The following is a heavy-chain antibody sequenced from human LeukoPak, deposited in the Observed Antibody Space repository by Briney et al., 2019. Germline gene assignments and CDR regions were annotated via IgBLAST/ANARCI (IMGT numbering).Heavy chain of an antibody. CDR3: AKNWAQWLLYFDY. V-gene: IGHV3-23*01. D-gene: IGHD6-19*01. Sequence: ESGGSLRLSCAASGFTFSSYSMNWVRQAPGKGLEWVSAISGSGGSTYYADSVKGRFTISRDNSKNTLYLQMNSLRAEDTAVYYCAKNWAQWLLYFDYWGQGTLVTVSS. CDR2: ISGSGGST. J-gene: IGHJ4*02. CDR1: GFTFSSYS.